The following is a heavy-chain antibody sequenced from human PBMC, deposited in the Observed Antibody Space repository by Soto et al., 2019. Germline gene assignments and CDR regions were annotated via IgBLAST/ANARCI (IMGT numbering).Heavy chain of an antibody. CDR2: IYYSGST. D-gene: IGHD2-15*01. Sequence: SETLSLTCTVSGGSVSSGSYYWSWIRQPPGKGLEWIGYIYYSGSTNYNPSLKIRVTISVDTSKNQFSLKLSSVTAADTAVYYCAREKDRVYFIGGSCYRPGPINGYYFDYWGQGTLVTVSS. CDR1: GGSVSSGSYY. J-gene: IGHJ4*02. V-gene: IGHV4-61*01. CDR3: AREKDRVYFIGGSCYRPGPINGYYFDY.